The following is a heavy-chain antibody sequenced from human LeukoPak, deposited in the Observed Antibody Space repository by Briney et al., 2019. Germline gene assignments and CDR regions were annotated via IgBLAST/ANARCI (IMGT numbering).Heavy chain of an antibody. V-gene: IGHV4-4*02. J-gene: IGHJ3*02. CDR3: ARERGYCSSTSCYPGAFDM. CDR2: VNLQGGT. Sequence: PSGTLSLTCDVSGGSITQTNYWTWVRQPPGKGLEWIGEVNLQGGTNYNPSLLRRVAISVDTSANHVSLQMTSVTAADTAVYYCARERGYCSSTSCYPGAFDMWGQGTMVTVSS. CDR1: GGSITQTNY. D-gene: IGHD2-2*01.